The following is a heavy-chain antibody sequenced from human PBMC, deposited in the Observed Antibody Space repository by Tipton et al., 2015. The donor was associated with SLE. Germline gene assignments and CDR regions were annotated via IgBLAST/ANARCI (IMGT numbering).Heavy chain of an antibody. J-gene: IGHJ6*02. V-gene: IGHV3-23*03. CDR3: ARVTRGYYGMDV. CDR2: ITSGGVT. Sequence: SLRLSCTASGFTFSDYAMNWVRQAPGKGLEWVSVITSGGVTYYSDSVKGRFIISRDDSKTTMYLQMNRLRPEDTAVYYCARVTRGYYGMDVWGQGTTVTVSS. CDR1: GFTFSDYA. D-gene: IGHD4-11*01.